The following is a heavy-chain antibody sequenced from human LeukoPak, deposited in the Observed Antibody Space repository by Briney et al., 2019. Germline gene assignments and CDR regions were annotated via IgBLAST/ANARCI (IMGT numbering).Heavy chain of an antibody. J-gene: IGHJ6*04. Sequence: SETLSLTCAVYGESFSGYYWSWIRQPPGKGLEWIGEINHSGGTNYNPSLKSRVTISVDTSKNQFSLKMTSVTAADTAVYYCATLRSGHYYYSMDVWGKGTTVTVSS. D-gene: IGHD4-17*01. CDR1: GESFSGYY. CDR2: INHSGGT. V-gene: IGHV4-34*01. CDR3: ATLRSGHYYYSMDV.